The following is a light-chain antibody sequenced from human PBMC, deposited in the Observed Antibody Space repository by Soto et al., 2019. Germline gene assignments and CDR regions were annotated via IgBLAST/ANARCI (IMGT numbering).Light chain of an antibody. J-gene: IGLJ2*01. V-gene: IGLV6-57*04. CDR1: SGSIASNY. CDR3: QSYDSSTFHVV. CDR2: EDN. Sequence: NFMLTQPHSVSESPGKTVTISCTRSSGSIASNYVQWYQQRPGSAPTTVIYEDNQRPSGVPDRFSGSIDSSSNSASLTISGLKTEDEAYYYCQSYDSSTFHVVFGGGTKLTVL.